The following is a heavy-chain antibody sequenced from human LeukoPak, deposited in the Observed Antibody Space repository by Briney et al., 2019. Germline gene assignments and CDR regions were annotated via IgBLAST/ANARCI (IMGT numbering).Heavy chain of an antibody. D-gene: IGHD3-10*01. J-gene: IGHJ4*02. V-gene: IGHV1-46*01. CDR3: ARGITVVRGVYYFDY. Sequence: ASVKVSCKASGYTFTSYYMHWVRQAPGQGLEWMGIINPSGGTTAYAQNFQGRVTMTRDTSTSTVYMELSSLRSDDTALYYCARGITVVRGVYYFDYWGQGTLVTVSS. CDR1: GYTFTSYY. CDR2: INPSGGTT.